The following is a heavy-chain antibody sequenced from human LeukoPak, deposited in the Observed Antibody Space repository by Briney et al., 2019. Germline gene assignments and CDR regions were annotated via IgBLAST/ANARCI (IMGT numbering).Heavy chain of an antibody. D-gene: IGHD3-22*01. CDR1: GGTFSSYA. Sequence: GASVKVSCKASGGTFSSYAISWVRQAPGQGLEWMGRIIPILGIANYAQKFQGRVTITADKSTSTAYMELSSLRSEDTAVYYCASSYYYDSSGYYYYFDYWGQGTLVTVPS. CDR3: ASSYYYDSSGYYYYFDY. J-gene: IGHJ4*02. CDR2: IIPILGIA. V-gene: IGHV1-69*04.